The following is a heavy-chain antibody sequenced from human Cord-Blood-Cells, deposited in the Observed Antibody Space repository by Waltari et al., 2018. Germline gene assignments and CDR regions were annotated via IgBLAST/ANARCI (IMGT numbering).Heavy chain of an antibody. J-gene: IGHJ4*02. CDR1: GFTFSSYA. D-gene: IGHD3-10*01. V-gene: IGHV3-23*01. CDR2: ISGSGGRT. Sequence: EVQLLESGGGLVQPGGSLRLSCAAPGFTFSSYAMTWVRQAPGKGLEWGSAISGSGGRTCYDDSVKGRFTISRDNSENTLYLKMNSLRAEDTAVYYCAKEGGSGSYQTLDYWGQGTLVTVSS. CDR3: AKEGGSGSYQTLDY.